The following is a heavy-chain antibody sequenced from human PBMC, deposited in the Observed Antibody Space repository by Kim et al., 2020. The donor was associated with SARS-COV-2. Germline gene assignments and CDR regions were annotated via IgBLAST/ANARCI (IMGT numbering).Heavy chain of an antibody. D-gene: IGHD4-17*01. CDR3: ARGNGHGVTTRGPGDY. J-gene: IGHJ4*02. Sequence: SETLSLTCTVSGGSISSSSYYWGWIRQPPGKGLEWIGSIYYSGSTYYNPSLKSRVTISVDTSKNQFSLKLSSVTAADTAVYYCARGNGHGVTTRGPGDYWGQGTLVTVSS. CDR1: GGSISSSSYY. V-gene: IGHV4-39*01. CDR2: IYYSGST.